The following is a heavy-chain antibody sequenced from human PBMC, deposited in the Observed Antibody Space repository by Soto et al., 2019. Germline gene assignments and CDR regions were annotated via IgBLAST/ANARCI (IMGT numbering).Heavy chain of an antibody. CDR1: GYSFTSYW. D-gene: IGHD3-22*01. Sequence: PGESLKISCKGSGYSFTSYWIGWVRQMPGKGLEWMGIIYPGDSDTRYSPSFQGQVTISADKSISTAYLQWSSLKASDTAMYYCARPTYYYDSSGYSNPFDYWGQGTLVTAPQ. CDR3: ARPTYYYDSSGYSNPFDY. CDR2: IYPGDSDT. J-gene: IGHJ4*02. V-gene: IGHV5-51*01.